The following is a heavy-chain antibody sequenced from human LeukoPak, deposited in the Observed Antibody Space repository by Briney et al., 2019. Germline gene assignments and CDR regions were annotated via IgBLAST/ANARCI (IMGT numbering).Heavy chain of an antibody. V-gene: IGHV4-39*02. CDR1: GGSISSSSYN. Sequence: SETLSLTYRVSGGSISSSSYNWGWIRQAPGKGLEWIGSMYYRGTTYENSSLKSRLTLSIDTSNNQFSLKLTSVSAADTPVYFCAREYSRSVVAGSRPDLWGQGLLVTVSS. D-gene: IGHD2-21*01. J-gene: IGHJ4*02. CDR3: AREYSRSVVAGSRPDL. CDR2: MYYRGTT.